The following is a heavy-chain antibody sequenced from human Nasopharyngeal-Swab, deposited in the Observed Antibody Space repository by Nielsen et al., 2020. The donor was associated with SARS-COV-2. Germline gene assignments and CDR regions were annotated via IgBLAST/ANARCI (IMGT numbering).Heavy chain of an antibody. Sequence: SETLSLTCAVYGGSFSGYYWSWIRQPPGKGLEWIGEINHSGSTNHNPSLKSRVTISVDTSKNQFSLKLSSVTAADTVVYYCARHTANTEDWGQGTLVTVSS. D-gene: IGHD5-18*01. J-gene: IGHJ4*02. V-gene: IGHV4-34*01. CDR1: GGSFSGYY. CDR3: ARHTANTED. CDR2: INHSGST.